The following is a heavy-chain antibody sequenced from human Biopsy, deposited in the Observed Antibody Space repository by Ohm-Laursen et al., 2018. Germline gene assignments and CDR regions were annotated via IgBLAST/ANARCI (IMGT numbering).Heavy chain of an antibody. CDR1: GGSISTYY. D-gene: IGHD3-10*01. J-gene: IGHJ3*01. V-gene: IGHV4-59*08. CDR3: ARRLPLRGYAFDV. Sequence: SETLSLTCGVSGGSISTYYWNWIRQAPGKGLEWIGNIYYRGNTNYSPSLKSRVTISLDTSKNQFSLKLNSVTATDTAVYYCARRLPLRGYAFDVWGQGTLVTVSS. CDR2: IYYRGNT.